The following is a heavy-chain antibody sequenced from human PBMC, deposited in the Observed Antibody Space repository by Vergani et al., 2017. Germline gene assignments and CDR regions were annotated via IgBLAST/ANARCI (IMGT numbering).Heavy chain of an antibody. J-gene: IGHJ3*02. Sequence: QVQLVQSGAEVKKPGASVKVSCKASGYTFTDYFMHWVRQAPGQGLEWMGWINPNSGGTNYAQKFQGRVTMTRDTSISTAYMELSNLRSDDTAVYYCATTGYSSSWYDSAFDIWGQGTMVTVSS. CDR1: GYTFTDYF. D-gene: IGHD6-13*01. V-gene: IGHV1-2*02. CDR3: ATTGYSSSWYDSAFDI. CDR2: INPNSGGT.